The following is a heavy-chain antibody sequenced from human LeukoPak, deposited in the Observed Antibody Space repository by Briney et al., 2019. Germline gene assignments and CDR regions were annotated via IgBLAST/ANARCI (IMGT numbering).Heavy chain of an antibody. CDR3: ARSNLNDY. CDR2: ITSSSSNI. Sequence: TGGSLRLSCAASGFTFSTYSMNWVRQAPGKGLVWVSAITSSSSNIYYADSVKGRFTISGDNAKNSLYLQMNSLRAEDTAVYYCARSNLNDYWGQGTLVTVSS. V-gene: IGHV3-21*01. CDR1: GFTFSTYS. D-gene: IGHD2/OR15-2a*01. J-gene: IGHJ4*02.